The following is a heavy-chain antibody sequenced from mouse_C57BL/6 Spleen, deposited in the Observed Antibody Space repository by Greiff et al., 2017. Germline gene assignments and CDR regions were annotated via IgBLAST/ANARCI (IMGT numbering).Heavy chain of an antibody. CDR1: GFTFSDYG. D-gene: IGHD2-10*02. J-gene: IGHJ2*01. V-gene: IGHV5-17*01. CDR3: EEESLVLYFDY. CDR2: ISSGSSTI. Sequence: DVQLVESGGGLVKPGGSLTLSCAASGFTFSDYGMHWVRQAPEKGLEWVAYISSGSSTIYYADTVKGRFTISGDNAKNTLFLQMTSLGSEDTAMYYCEEESLVLYFDYWGQGTTLTVSS.